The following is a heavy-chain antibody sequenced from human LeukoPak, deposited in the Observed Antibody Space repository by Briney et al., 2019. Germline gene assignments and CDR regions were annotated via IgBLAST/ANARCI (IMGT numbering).Heavy chain of an antibody. V-gene: IGHV1-3*01. D-gene: IGHD3-22*01. Sequence: ASVKVSCKASGYTFTSYAMHWVRQAPGQRLEWMGWINAGNGNTKYSQKFQGRVTITRDTSASTAYMELSSLRSEDTAVYYCARVVGDSSGHSPNDYWGQGTLVTVSS. CDR1: GYTFTSYA. CDR2: INAGNGNT. CDR3: ARVVGDSSGHSPNDY. J-gene: IGHJ4*02.